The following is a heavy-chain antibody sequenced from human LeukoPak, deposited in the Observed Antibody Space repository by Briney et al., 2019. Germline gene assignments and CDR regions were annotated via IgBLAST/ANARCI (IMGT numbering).Heavy chain of an antibody. V-gene: IGHV3-23*01. J-gene: IGHJ4*02. Sequence: GGSLRLSCAASGFTFSGYAMSWVRQAPGKGLEWVSAISGSGGSTYYADSVKARFTISRDNSKNTLYLQMNSLRAEDTAVYYCEKDRWEETYYGSGSYWDYWGQGTLVTVSS. D-gene: IGHD3-10*01. CDR1: GFTFSGYA. CDR2: ISGSGGST. CDR3: EKDRWEETYYGSGSYWDY.